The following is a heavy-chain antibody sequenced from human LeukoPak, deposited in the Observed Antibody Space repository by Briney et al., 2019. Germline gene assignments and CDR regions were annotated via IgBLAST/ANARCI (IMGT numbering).Heavy chain of an antibody. V-gene: IGHV4-34*01. Sequence: GSLRLSCAASGFTFSSYAMSWIRQPPGKGLEWIGEINHSGSTNYNPSLESRVTISVDTSKNQFSLKLSSVTAADTAVYYCARRPPYSGSYFDYWGQGTLVTVSS. D-gene: IGHD1-26*01. J-gene: IGHJ4*02. CDR3: ARRPPYSGSYFDY. CDR2: INHSGST. CDR1: GFTFSSYA.